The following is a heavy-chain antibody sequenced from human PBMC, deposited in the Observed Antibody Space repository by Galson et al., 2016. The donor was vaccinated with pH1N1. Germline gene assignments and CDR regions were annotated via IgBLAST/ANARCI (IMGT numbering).Heavy chain of an antibody. Sequence: SLRLSCAASGLTFSSYGMHWVRQAPGKGLEWVAVISYDGSNKYYADSVKGRFTISRDNSKNTLYLQMNSLRAEDTAVYYCAKSQYYYDSSGYSFDYWGQGTLVTVSS. J-gene: IGHJ4*02. CDR2: ISYDGSNK. D-gene: IGHD3-22*01. CDR1: GLTFSSYG. V-gene: IGHV3-30*18. CDR3: AKSQYYYDSSGYSFDY.